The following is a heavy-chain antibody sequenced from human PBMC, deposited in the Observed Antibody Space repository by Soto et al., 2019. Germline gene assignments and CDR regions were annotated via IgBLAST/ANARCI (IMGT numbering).Heavy chain of an antibody. V-gene: IGHV4-34*01. Sequence: PSGTPSLTCAVHDGSFSGDDWSWIRQPPGKGLEWIGEINHSGSTNYNPSLKSRVTISVGTSKNQFSLKLSSVTAADTAVYYCGRFRVEQQLVQYYYGMDVWGQGTTVSVSS. CDR3: GRFRVEQQLVQYYYGMDV. J-gene: IGHJ6*02. CDR2: INHSGST. CDR1: DGSFSGDD. D-gene: IGHD6-13*01.